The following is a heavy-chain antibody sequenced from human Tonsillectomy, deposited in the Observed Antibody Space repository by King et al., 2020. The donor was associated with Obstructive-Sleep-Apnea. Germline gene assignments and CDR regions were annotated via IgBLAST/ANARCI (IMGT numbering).Heavy chain of an antibody. CDR3: AREMSGSNWDSFDI. CDR1: GGSISGYY. J-gene: IGHJ3*02. Sequence: PLQESGPGLVKPSETLSLTCTVSGGSISGYYWSWIRQPPGKGLEWIGYIYYSGNTNFNPSLKSRVTISVDTSKNQFSLKLSSVTAADTAVYYGAREMSGSNWDSFDIWGQGTMVTVSS. D-gene: IGHD6-13*01. V-gene: IGHV4-59*12. CDR2: IYYSGNT.